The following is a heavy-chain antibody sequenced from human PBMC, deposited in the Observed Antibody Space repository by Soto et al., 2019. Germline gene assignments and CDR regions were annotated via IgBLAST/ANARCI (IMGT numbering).Heavy chain of an antibody. Sequence: ASVKVSCKASGYTFTSYGISWVRQAPGQGLEWMGWISAYNGNTNYAQKLQGRVTMTTETSTSTAYMELRSLRSDDTAVYYCARVLLPIFGVVMAPYYYYYMDVWGKGTTVTVSS. V-gene: IGHV1-18*01. CDR3: ARVLLPIFGVVMAPYYYYYMDV. D-gene: IGHD3-3*01. CDR1: GYTFTSYG. J-gene: IGHJ6*03. CDR2: ISAYNGNT.